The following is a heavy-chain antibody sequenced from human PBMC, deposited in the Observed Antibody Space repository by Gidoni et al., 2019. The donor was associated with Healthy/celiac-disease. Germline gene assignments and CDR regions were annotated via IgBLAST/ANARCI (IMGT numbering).Heavy chain of an antibody. CDR2: IIPIFGTA. CDR3: ARGGVNLDCFDY. V-gene: IGHV1-69*01. D-gene: IGHD2-8*01. J-gene: IGHJ4*02. CDR1: GGTFSSYA. Sequence: QVQLVQSGAAPKKPGSLLRVSCKAPGGTFSSYAISWVRHAPVQGLEWMGGIIPIFGTANDEQKFQGRVTITADESTSTAYMELSSLRSEDTAVYYCARGGVNLDCFDYWGQGTLVTVSS.